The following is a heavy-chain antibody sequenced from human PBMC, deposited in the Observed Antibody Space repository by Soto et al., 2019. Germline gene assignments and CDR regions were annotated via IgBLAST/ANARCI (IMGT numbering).Heavy chain of an antibody. CDR1: GYTFTGYY. V-gene: IGHV1-2*04. CDR2: INPNSGGT. Sequence: ASVKVSCKASGYTFTGYYMYWVRQAPGQGLEWMGWINPNSGGTNYAQKFQGWVTMTRDTSISTAYMELSRLRSDDTAVYYCPRDNGSGSHHFEYWGQGTLVTVSS. J-gene: IGHJ4*02. D-gene: IGHD3-10*01. CDR3: PRDNGSGSHHFEY.